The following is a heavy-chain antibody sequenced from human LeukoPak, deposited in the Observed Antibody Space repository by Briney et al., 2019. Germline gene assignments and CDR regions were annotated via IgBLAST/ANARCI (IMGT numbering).Heavy chain of an antibody. J-gene: IGHJ5*02. CDR1: GGSISSNY. V-gene: IGHV4-59*01. CDR3: ARFIPSSGIDP. Sequence: SETLSLTCTVSGGSISSNYWSWIRQPPGKGLEWITYSSYTGSTNYNPSIKSRVTISVDTSKNQFSLRLRSVTAADTAVYYCARFIPSSGIDPWGQGTLVTVSS. CDR2: SSYTGST. D-gene: IGHD3-10*02.